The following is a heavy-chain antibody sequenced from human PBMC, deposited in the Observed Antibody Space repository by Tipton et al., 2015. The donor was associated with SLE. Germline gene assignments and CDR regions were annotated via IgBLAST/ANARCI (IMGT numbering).Heavy chain of an antibody. Sequence: SLRLSCAASGFTFSNYWMSWVRQAPGKGLEWVANIKQDGSEKYYVDSVKGRFTISRDNAKNTLYLQMNSLRAEDTAVYYCARAHYDFRSYNLDFWGQGALVTVSS. CDR3: ARAHYDFRSYNLDF. V-gene: IGHV3-7*01. D-gene: IGHD3-3*01. CDR2: IKQDGSEK. J-gene: IGHJ4*02. CDR1: GFTFSNYW.